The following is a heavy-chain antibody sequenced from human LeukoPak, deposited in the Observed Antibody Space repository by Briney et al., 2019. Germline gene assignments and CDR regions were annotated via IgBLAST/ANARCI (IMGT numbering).Heavy chain of an antibody. D-gene: IGHD2-15*01. CDR3: ARGADIAGACTSFDP. J-gene: IGHJ5*02. V-gene: IGHV1-3*01. CDR2: INAGNGNT. CDR1: GYTFTSYA. Sequence: GASVKVSCKPSGYTFTSYAMHWVRLAPGQRLEWMGWINAGNGNTKYSQKFQDRVTITRDTSASTAYMELSSLRSEDTAVYYCARGADIAGACTSFDPWGQGTLVTVSS.